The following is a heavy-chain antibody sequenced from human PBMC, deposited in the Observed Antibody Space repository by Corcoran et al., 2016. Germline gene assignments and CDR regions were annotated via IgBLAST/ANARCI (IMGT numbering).Heavy chain of an antibody. J-gene: IGHJ4*02. CDR2: MNPNSGNT. D-gene: IGHD3-10*01. CDR3: ACGSSMFRGFIFGY. V-gene: IGHV1-8*01. Sequence: QVQLVQSGAEVKKPGASVKVSCKASGYTFTSYDINWVRQATGQGLEWMGWMNPNSGNTGYAQKFQGRVTMTRNTSISTAYMELSRLRSEDTAVYYCACGSSMFRGFIFGYWGQGTLVTVSS. CDR1: GYTFTSYD.